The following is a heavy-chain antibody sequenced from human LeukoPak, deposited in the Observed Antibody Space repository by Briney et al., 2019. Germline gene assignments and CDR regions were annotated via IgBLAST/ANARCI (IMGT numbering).Heavy chain of an antibody. CDR2: MNPNSGNT. D-gene: IGHD2-8*01. CDR1: GYTFTNYD. V-gene: IGHV1-8*01. J-gene: IGHJ4*02. Sequence: ASVKVSCKASGYTFTNYDINWVRQATGQGLEWMGWMNPNSGNTGYPQKFQDRVTMTRDTSISTAYMELSSLRSEDTAVYYCARVYGHIDYWGQGTLVTVSS. CDR3: ARVYGHIDY.